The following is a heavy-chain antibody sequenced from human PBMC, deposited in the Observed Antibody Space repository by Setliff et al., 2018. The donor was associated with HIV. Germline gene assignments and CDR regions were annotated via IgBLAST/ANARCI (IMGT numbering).Heavy chain of an antibody. CDR2: VYFSGSA. Sequence: SETLSLTCNVSGTSITDNNYYWGWVRQPPGMGLQWIGSVYFSGSASYNSPLKSRVTISVDTATSHFSLKVTSVTAADTAVYFCLRQYRGSSTKDKIDYWGQGTLVTVSS. D-gene: IGHD2-2*01. CDR3: LRQYRGSSTKDKIDY. J-gene: IGHJ4*02. CDR1: GTSITDNNYY. V-gene: IGHV4-39*02.